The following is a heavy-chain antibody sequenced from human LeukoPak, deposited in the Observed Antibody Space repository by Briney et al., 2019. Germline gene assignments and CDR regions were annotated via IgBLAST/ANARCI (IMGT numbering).Heavy chain of an antibody. CDR1: GYSFTSYW. CDR3: ARLSTILDSSGYFRGGSWFDP. Sequence: GESPKISCKGSGYSFTSYWIGWVRQMPGKGLEWMGIIYPGDSDTRYSPSFQGQVTISADKSISTAYLQWSSLKASDTAMYYCARLSTILDSSGYFRGGSWFDPWGQGTLVTVSS. J-gene: IGHJ5*02. D-gene: IGHD3-22*01. CDR2: IYPGDSDT. V-gene: IGHV5-51*01.